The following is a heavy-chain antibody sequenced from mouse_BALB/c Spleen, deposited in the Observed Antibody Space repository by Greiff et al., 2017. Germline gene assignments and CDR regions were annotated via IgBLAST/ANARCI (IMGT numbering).Heavy chain of an antibody. J-gene: IGHJ4*01. CDR1: GFTFSSYA. Sequence: EVKLMESGGGLVKPGGSLKLSCAASGFTFSSYAMSWVRQTPEKRLEWVASISSGGSTYYPDSVKGRFTISRDNARNILYLQMSSLRSEDTAMYYCARTDYGPYAMDYWGQGTSVTVSS. D-gene: IGHD1-1*01. CDR2: ISSGGST. V-gene: IGHV5-6-5*01. CDR3: ARTDYGPYAMDY.